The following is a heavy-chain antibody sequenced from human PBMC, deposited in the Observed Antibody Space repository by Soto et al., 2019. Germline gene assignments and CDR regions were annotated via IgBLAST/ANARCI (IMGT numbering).Heavy chain of an antibody. CDR3: ARVKTGTSYYYYYYMDV. D-gene: IGHD1-1*01. CDR1: GFTFSSYS. V-gene: IGHV3-21*01. CDR2: ISSSSSYI. Sequence: GGSLRLSCAASGFTFSSYSMNWVRQAPGKGLEWVSSISSSSSYIYYADSVKGRFTISRDNAKNSLYLQMNSLRAEDTAVYYCARVKTGTSYYYYYYMDVWGKGTTVTVSS. J-gene: IGHJ6*03.